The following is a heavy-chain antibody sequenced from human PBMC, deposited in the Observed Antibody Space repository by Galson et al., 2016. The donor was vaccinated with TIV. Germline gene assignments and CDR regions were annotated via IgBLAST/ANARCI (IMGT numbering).Heavy chain of an antibody. CDR3: ARVRFCGPTGCYNYSES. V-gene: IGHV3-74*01. D-gene: IGHD2-2*02. CDR2: ISYDGTTA. Sequence: SLRLSCAVSGFKFSSFWMHWVRQAPGKSLEWVSGISYDGTTATYADSVKGRFSISRDNAKNTMYLQMNSLRAEDTAVYYCARVRFCGPTGCYNYSESWGHGNLVIVSS. CDR1: GFKFSSFW. J-gene: IGHJ5*01.